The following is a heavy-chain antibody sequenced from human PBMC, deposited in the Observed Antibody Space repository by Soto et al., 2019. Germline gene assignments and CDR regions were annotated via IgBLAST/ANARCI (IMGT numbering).Heavy chain of an antibody. CDR3: ARGLYGDYYYYYGMDV. V-gene: IGHV4-34*01. J-gene: IGHJ6*02. CDR1: GGSFSGYY. D-gene: IGHD4-17*01. Sequence: SETLSLTCAVYGGSFSGYYWSWIRQPPGKGLEWIGEINHSGSTNYNPSLKSRVTISVDTSKNQFARKLSSVTAADTAVYYCARGLYGDYYYYYGMDVWGQGTTVTVSS. CDR2: INHSGST.